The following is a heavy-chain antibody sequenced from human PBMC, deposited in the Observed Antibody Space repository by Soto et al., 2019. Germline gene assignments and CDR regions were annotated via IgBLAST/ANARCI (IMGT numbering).Heavy chain of an antibody. V-gene: IGHV1-69*12. CDR2: IIPLFGTA. Sequence: QVRLVQSGAEVKKPGSSVKVSCKASGGTFSGYAISWVRQAPGQGLEWMGGIIPLFGTANYAQKFQGRVTSTADESTCTSYMELSSLRSEDTAVYECAGAPGLGTMIVVVTPSGGAFDNLGQGTMFPVSS. J-gene: IGHJ3*02. D-gene: IGHD3-22*01. CDR1: GGTFSGYA. CDR3: AGAPGLGTMIVVVTPSGGAFDN.